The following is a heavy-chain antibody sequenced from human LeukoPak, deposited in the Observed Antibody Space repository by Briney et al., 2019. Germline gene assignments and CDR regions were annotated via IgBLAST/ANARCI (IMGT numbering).Heavy chain of an antibody. V-gene: IGHV4-4*07. Sequence: SETLSLTCAVSGGSISGYRWSWIRQPAGKGLEWIGRIYSSGNTNYNPSLKSRVTMSVDTSKNQFSLKLRSVTAADTAVYYCAREDSHTYCSPTTCTGFDCWGQGTLVTVSS. CDR2: IYSSGNT. J-gene: IGHJ4*02. CDR1: GGSISGYR. CDR3: AREDSHTYCSPTTCTGFDC. D-gene: IGHD2-2*01.